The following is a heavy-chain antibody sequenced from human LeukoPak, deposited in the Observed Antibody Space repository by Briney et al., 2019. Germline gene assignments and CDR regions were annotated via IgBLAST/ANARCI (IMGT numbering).Heavy chain of an antibody. CDR1: GFTFSSNG. D-gene: IGHD5-18*01. CDR3: AGGVDTAMVTPGYYYYMDV. J-gene: IGHJ6*03. Sequence: GRSLRLSCEASGFTFSSNGMHWARQAPGKGLEWVALISYDGRNIYYADSVKGRFTISRDNSKNTLYLQMNSLRAEDTAVYYCAGGVDTAMVTPGYYYYMDVWGKGTTVTVSS. CDR2: ISYDGRNI. V-gene: IGHV3-30*03.